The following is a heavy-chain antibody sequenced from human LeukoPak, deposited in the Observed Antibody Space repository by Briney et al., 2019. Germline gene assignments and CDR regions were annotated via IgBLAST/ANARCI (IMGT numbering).Heavy chain of an antibody. CDR3: AGDGGGAQPGDALDI. Sequence: GSLRLSCVASGFTFSSYGMHWVRQPPGKGLEWVAAIWPDGGNRYYGDSVEGRFTISRDNSKNTLYLEMNSLRAEDTAVYYCAGDGGGAQPGDALDIWGQGTMVTVSS. D-gene: IGHD2-21*01. CDR1: GFTFSSYG. V-gene: IGHV3-33*01. J-gene: IGHJ3*02. CDR2: IWPDGGNR.